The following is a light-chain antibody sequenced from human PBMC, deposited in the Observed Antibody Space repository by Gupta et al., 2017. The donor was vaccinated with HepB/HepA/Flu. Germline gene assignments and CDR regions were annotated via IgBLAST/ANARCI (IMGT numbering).Light chain of an antibody. J-gene: IGKJ1*01. Sequence: LMTQSPATLSVSPLESATLSCRAGESVFSNLAWYQQKPDQPPKLIIYDASGSDMGNTIGFGGGGENKDFTLTGSRQQDEACADYYVHQYNTLWTFGQGTRVEIK. V-gene: IGKV3-15*01. CDR2: DAS. CDR1: ESVFSN. CDR3: HQYNTLWT.